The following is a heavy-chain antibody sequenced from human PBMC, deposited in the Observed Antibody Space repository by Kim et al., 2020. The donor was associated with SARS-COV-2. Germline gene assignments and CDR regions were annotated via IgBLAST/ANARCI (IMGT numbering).Heavy chain of an antibody. D-gene: IGHD1-26*01. V-gene: IGHV3-21*01. Sequence: SVNGRFTISRDNAKNSLYLQMNSLRDEDTAVYYCARDVQGSGSYYSPLGYWGQGTLVTVSS. J-gene: IGHJ4*02. CDR3: ARDVQGSGSYYSPLGY.